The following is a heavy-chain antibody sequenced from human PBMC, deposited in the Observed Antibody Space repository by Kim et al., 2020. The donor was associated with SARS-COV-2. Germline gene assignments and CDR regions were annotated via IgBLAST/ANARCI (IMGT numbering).Heavy chain of an antibody. V-gene: IGHV3-74*01. CDR2: INGDGSST. D-gene: IGHD3-10*01. J-gene: IGHJ4*02. CDR3: TAYGSGSHYY. CDR1: GFTFSNYG. Sequence: GGSLRLSCVASGFTFSNYGMYWVRQAPGKGLEWVSRINGDGSSTSYADSVRGRFTISRDNAKNTLYLQMNTLRAEDTAFYYCTAYGSGSHYYWGQGTLVTVSS.